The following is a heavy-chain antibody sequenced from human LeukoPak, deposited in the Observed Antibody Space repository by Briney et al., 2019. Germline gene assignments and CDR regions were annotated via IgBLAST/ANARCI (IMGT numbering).Heavy chain of an antibody. Sequence: ASVKVSCKASGYTFTGYYMHWVRQAPGQGLEWMGWINPNSGGTNYAQKLQGRVTMTRDTSISTAYMELSRLRSDDTAVYYCARHTFPRYAPLRGYYYYYYMDVWGKGTTVTISS. CDR2: INPNSGGT. V-gene: IGHV1-2*02. CDR1: GYTFTGYY. J-gene: IGHJ6*03. CDR3: ARHTFPRYAPLRGYYYYYYMDV. D-gene: IGHD3-16*01.